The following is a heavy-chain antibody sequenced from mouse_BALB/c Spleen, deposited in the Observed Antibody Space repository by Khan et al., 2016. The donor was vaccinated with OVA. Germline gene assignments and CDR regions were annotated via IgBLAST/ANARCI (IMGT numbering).Heavy chain of an antibody. CDR1: GYTFTTYW. Sequence: QVQLKQSGAELAKPGASVKMSCKASGYTFTTYWMHWVKQRPGQGLEWIGYINPTSGYTDYNDKFKDRATLSADKSSRTAYMQLNSLTSEDSAVYYFTRDRIDYWGQGTTLTGSS. J-gene: IGHJ2*01. CDR2: INPTSGYT. CDR3: TRDRIDY. V-gene: IGHV1-7*01.